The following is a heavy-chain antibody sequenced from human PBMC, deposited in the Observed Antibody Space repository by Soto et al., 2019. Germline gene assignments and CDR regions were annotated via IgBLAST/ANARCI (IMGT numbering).Heavy chain of an antibody. V-gene: IGHV5-51*01. Sequence: GESLKISCKGSGYSFTSYWIGWVRQMPGKGLEWMGIIYPGDSDTRYSPSFQGQVTISADKSISTAYLQWSSLKASDTAMYYCARHPTAVAGNHYYYCGMEVWGQGTTVTVSS. CDR2: IYPGDSDT. CDR3: ARHPTAVAGNHYYYCGMEV. J-gene: IGHJ6*02. CDR1: GYSFTSYW. D-gene: IGHD6-19*01.